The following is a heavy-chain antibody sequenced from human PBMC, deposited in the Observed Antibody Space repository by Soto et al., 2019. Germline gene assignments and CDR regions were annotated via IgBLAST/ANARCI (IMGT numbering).Heavy chain of an antibody. V-gene: IGHV1-69*12. Sequence: QVKLVQSGAEVKKPGSSVKVSCKASGGTFSSYAISWVRQGPGHGLEWMGGIIPIFGTANYAQKVQGRVTITADESTSTAFMELSSLRSEDTAVYYCARHPGGRRYYYGMDVWGQGPTVTVSS. D-gene: IGHD2-15*01. CDR1: GGTFSSYA. J-gene: IGHJ6*02. CDR2: IIPIFGTA. CDR3: ARHPGGRRYYYGMDV.